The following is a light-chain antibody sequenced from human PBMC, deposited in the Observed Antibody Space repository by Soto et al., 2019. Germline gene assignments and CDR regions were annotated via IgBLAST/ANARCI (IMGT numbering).Light chain of an antibody. CDR1: NSDVGAYKY. CDR3: SSYTSSGSLA. CDR2: EVN. Sequence: QSALTQPASVSGSPGQSITISCTGTNSDVGAYKYVSWYQQYPGKAPKLMIYEVNNRPSGMSDRFSGSKSGNTASLTISGLQADDEADYYCSSYTSSGSLAFGGGTKLTVL. V-gene: IGLV2-14*01. J-gene: IGLJ2*01.